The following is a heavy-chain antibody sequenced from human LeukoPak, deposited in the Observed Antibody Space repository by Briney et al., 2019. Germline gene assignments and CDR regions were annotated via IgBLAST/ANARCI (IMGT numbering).Heavy chain of an antibody. CDR1: GFIFSNSG. V-gene: IGHV3-33*01. CDR3: ARAESYDILTGLY. CDR2: IWYDGSDK. D-gene: IGHD3-9*01. Sequence: GGSLRLSCAASGFIFSNSGMHWVRQAPGKGLEWVAVIWYDGSDKYYADSVKGRFTTSRDNSKNTLYLQMNSLRAEDTAVYYCARAESYDILTGLYWGQGTLVTVSS. J-gene: IGHJ4*02.